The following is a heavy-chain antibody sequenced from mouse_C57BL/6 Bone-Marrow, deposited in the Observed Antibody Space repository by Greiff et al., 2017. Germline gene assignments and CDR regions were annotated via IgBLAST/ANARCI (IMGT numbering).Heavy chain of an antibody. J-gene: IGHJ3*01. V-gene: IGHV1-54*01. Sequence: VQLQQSGAELVRPGTSVKVSCKASGYAFTNYLIEWVKQRPGQGLEWIGVINPGSGGTNYNEKFKGKATLTADKSSSTAYMQLSSLTSEDSAVYFYARSKNWDSGFAYWGQGTLVTVSA. CDR1: GYAFTNYL. CDR2: INPGSGGT. D-gene: IGHD4-1*01. CDR3: ARSKNWDSGFAY.